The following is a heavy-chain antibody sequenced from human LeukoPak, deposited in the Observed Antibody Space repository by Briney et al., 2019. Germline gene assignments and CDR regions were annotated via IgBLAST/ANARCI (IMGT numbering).Heavy chain of an antibody. J-gene: IGHJ5*02. CDR2: IIPILGIA. CDR3: ARVGVLRFLKDPWFDP. V-gene: IGHV1-69*02. D-gene: IGHD3-3*01. CDR1: GGTFSSYT. Sequence: SVKVSCKASGGTFSSYTISWVRQAPGQGLEWMGRIIPILGIANYAQKFQGRVTITADKSTSTAYMELSSLRSGDTAVYYCARVGVLRFLKDPWFDPWGQGTLVTVSS.